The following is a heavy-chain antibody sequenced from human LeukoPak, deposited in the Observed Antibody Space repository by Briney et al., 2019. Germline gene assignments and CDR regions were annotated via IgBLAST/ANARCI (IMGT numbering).Heavy chain of an antibody. CDR3: ARESSYYYDNDGPPLNGFDP. CDR1: GGSISSSSYY. CDR2: INYSGST. V-gene: IGHV4-39*07. J-gene: IGHJ5*02. D-gene: IGHD3-22*01. Sequence: SETLSLTCTVSGGSISSSSYYWSWIRQPPGKGLEWIGEINYSGSTSYNPSLKSRVTISVDTSKNQFSLKLSSVAAADTAVYYCARESSYYYDNDGPPLNGFDPWGQGTLVTVSS.